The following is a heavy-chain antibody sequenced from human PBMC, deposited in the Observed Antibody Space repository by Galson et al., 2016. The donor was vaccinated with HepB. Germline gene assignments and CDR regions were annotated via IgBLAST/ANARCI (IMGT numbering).Heavy chain of an antibody. J-gene: IGHJ4*02. CDR1: GYNFNAYW. CDR3: ARLDRWGTTRFFDY. CDR2: ISSADSDT. Sequence: QSGAEVKKPGESLKISCQASGYNFNAYWIGWVRQMPEKDLEWMGIISSADSDTKYSPSFQGHVTISVDKSISTAYLQLSSLQASDTAIYYCARLDRWGTTRFFDYWGQGTLVTVSS. D-gene: IGHD3-16*01. V-gene: IGHV5-51*01.